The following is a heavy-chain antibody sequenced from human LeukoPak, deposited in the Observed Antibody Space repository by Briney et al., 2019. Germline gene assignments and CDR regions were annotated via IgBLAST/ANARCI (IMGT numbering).Heavy chain of an antibody. CDR1: GITFSSYW. CDR2: INTDGRTT. CDR3: AKSNSVRGVIGSYYYYYYYMDV. D-gene: IGHD3-10*01. Sequence: HPGGSLRLSCAASGITFSSYWMHWVRQAPGKGLVWVSGINTDGRTTRHADSVKGRFTISRDNSKNTLYLQMNSLRAEDTAVYYCAKSNSVRGVIGSYYYYYYYMDVWSKGTTVTVSS. V-gene: IGHV3-74*01. J-gene: IGHJ6*03.